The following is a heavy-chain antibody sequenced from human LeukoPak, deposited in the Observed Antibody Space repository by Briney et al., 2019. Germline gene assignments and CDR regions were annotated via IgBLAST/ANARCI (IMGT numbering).Heavy chain of an antibody. D-gene: IGHD3-3*01. V-gene: IGHV1-69*13. J-gene: IGHJ3*02. CDR1: GDTLYNYP. CDR3: AREMESLANGFDI. Sequence: ASVKVSCKASGDTLYNYPISWVRQAPVQGLEWMGHIILLFGSTHYAQNFHGRLTISADESTRTAFMELSSLRSEDTALYYCAREMESLANGFDIWGQGTTVTVSS. CDR2: IILLFGST.